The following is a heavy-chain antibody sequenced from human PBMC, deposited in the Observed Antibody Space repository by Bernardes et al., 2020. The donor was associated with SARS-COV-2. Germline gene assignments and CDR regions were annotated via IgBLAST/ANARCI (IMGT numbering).Heavy chain of an antibody. CDR2: VSPKSGAT. J-gene: IGHJ4*02. D-gene: IGHD2-21*01. V-gene: IGHV1-2*02. Sequence: SVKVSCTASGYTFSDYYTHWLRQVPGQGLEWMGWVSPKSGATNHAQKFQGRVTMTRDTSISTDYMELSRLRSDDTAVYYCARTFYYDRGGDSLFDLWGQGTPVTVSS. CDR3: ARTFYYDRGGDSLFDL. CDR1: GYTFSDYY.